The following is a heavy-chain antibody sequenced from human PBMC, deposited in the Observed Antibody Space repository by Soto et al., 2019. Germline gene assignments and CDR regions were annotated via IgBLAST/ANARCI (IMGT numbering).Heavy chain of an antibody. Sequence: QVHLVQSGAEAKKPGSSVKVSCKASGGTFSSYPINWVRQAPGQGLEWMGGIIPFFGTTHSAQKFQGRLTITADESTSTTYMELSSLRSEDTAVYYCASRPVMEVAQYGNWFDPWGQGTLVTVSS. CDR3: ASRPVMEVAQYGNWFDP. V-gene: IGHV1-69*01. J-gene: IGHJ5*02. CDR2: IIPFFGTT. D-gene: IGHD2-15*01. CDR1: GGTFSSYP.